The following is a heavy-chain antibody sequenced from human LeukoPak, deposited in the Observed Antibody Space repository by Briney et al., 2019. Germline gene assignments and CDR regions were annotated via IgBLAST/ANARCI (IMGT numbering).Heavy chain of an antibody. V-gene: IGHV4-59*01. D-gene: IGHD3-3*01. CDR3: ARTEWSVDAFDI. J-gene: IGHJ3*02. Sequence: SETLSLTCTVSGGSISSYYWSWIRQPPGKGLEWIEYIYYSGSTNYNPSLKSRVTISVDTSKNQSSLKLSSVTAADTAVYYCARTEWSVDAFDIWGQGTMVTVSS. CDR1: GGSISSYY. CDR2: IYYSGST.